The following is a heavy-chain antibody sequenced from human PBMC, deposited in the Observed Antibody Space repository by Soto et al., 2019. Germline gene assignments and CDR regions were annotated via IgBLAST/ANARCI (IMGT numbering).Heavy chain of an antibody. Sequence: EVQLVESGGGLVQPGGSLRLSCAASGVTFSDHYMDWVRQAPGKGLEWVARIRNKANSYTTEYAAASVAGRFTISRDDSKNSLYLQMDSLKTEYTAVHYCARSRTYYPYPYWGQGTLVTVSS. CDR2: IRNKANSYTT. CDR3: ARSRTYYPYPY. J-gene: IGHJ4*02. V-gene: IGHV3-72*01. D-gene: IGHD3-10*01. CDR1: GVTFSDHY.